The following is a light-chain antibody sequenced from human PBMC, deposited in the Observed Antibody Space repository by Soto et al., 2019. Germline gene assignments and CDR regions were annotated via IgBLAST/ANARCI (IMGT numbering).Light chain of an antibody. CDR1: QSVSIN. CDR3: QQYNNWLALT. CDR2: GAS. Sequence: EIVMTQSPATLSVSPGEGVTLSCRASQSVSINLAWYQQKPGQAPRLLIYGASTRATGIPARFSGSGSGTEFTLTISSLQSEDFAVYYCQQYNNWLALTFGGGTKVEIK. J-gene: IGKJ4*01. V-gene: IGKV3-15*01.